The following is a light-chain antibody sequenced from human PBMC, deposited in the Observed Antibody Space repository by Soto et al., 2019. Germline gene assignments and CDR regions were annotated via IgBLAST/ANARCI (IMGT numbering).Light chain of an antibody. V-gene: IGKV3-11*01. J-gene: IGKJ4*01. CDR2: DAS. CDR1: QSVSNY. CDR3: QQRSDWLT. Sequence: ETVLTQSPATLSLSPGENAILSCRASQSVSNYLAWYQQKPGQAPRLLSYDASYRATGIPDRFSGGGSGTDFTLSSSSLEPEDFAVYYCQQRSDWLTFGGGTKVEIK.